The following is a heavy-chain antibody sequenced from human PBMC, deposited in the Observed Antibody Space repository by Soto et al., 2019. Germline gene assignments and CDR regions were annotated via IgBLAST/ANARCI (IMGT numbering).Heavy chain of an antibody. CDR2: ISSSSSTI. V-gene: IGHV3-48*02. J-gene: IGHJ6*02. Sequence: TGGSLRLSCAASGFTFSSYSMNWVRQAPGKGLEWVSYISSSSSTIYYADSVKGRFTISRDNAKNSLYLQMNSLRDEDTAVYYCARDLLVVVPAATGSHYYYYGMDVWGQGTTVTVSS. CDR3: ARDLLVVVPAATGSHYYYYGMDV. CDR1: GFTFSSYS. D-gene: IGHD2-2*01.